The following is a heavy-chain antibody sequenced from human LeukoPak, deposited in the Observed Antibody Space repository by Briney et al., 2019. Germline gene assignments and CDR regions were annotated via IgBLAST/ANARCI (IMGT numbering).Heavy chain of an antibody. Sequence: SETLSLTCTVSGASISSYYWSWIRQPAGKALEWIGRIYITGSTTYNPSLESRVTMSLDTSKNHFSLKLRSVTAADTAVYYCARDSGTTGEVKFDPWGQGTLVTVSS. CDR1: GASISSYY. J-gene: IGHJ5*02. CDR3: ARDSGTTGEVKFDP. D-gene: IGHD1-7*01. CDR2: IYITGST. V-gene: IGHV4-4*07.